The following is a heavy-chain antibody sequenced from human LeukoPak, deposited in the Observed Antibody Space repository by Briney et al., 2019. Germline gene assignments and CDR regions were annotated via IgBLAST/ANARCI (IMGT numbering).Heavy chain of an antibody. Sequence: PGGSLRLSCAASGFSTRTYSMGWVRQAPGKGLEWVSYIGSTSIYADSVKGRFTISRDNAKNTLYLQMNSLRAEDTAVYYCARDRPTGRSRVVAVQWGQGTLVTVSS. CDR1: GFSTRTYS. J-gene: IGHJ4*02. CDR2: IGSTSI. D-gene: IGHD2-2*01. CDR3: ARDRPTGRSRVVAVQ. V-gene: IGHV3-48*01.